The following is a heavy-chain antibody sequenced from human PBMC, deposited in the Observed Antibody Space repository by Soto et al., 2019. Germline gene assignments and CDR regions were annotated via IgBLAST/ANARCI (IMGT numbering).Heavy chain of an antibody. J-gene: IGHJ4*02. CDR3: ASSLWFGSSKPRLAV. CDR2: IDDRGST. CDR1: GGSISSYY. Sequence: SETLSLTCTVSGGSISSYYWSWIRQPPGKAPEWIGYIDDRGSTSSNPSFKSRVAISRDTSKNQFSLELMSVTAADTAVYYCASSLWFGSSKPRLAVWGQGTLVTVSS. V-gene: IGHV4-59*01. D-gene: IGHD3-10*01.